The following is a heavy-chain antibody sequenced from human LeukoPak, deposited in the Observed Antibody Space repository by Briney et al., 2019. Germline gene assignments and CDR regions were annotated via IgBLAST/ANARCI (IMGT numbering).Heavy chain of an antibody. J-gene: IGHJ4*02. Sequence: PGGSLRLSCAASGFTFTSYWMHWVRQAPGKGLVWVARMDGATSRTSYVDSVNGRFTISRDNVNDILYLQMNSLTPEDTAVYYCAREGAAYQDYFDHWGQGTLVAVSS. CDR3: AREGAAYQDYFDH. D-gene: IGHD2-2*01. CDR1: GFTFTSYW. V-gene: IGHV3-74*01. CDR2: MDGATSRT.